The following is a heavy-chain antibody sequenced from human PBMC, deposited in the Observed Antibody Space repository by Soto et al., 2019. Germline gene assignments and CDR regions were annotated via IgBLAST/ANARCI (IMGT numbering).Heavy chain of an antibody. CDR1: GFTFSSYS. Sequence: GGSLRLSCAASGFTFSSYSMNWVRQAPGKGLEWVSSISSSSSYIYYADSVKGRFTISRDNAKNSLYLQMNSLRAEDTAVYYCARDGENCSSTSCYAQAFDIWGQGTMVTVSS. CDR3: ARDGENCSSTSCYAQAFDI. J-gene: IGHJ3*02. CDR2: ISSSSSYI. V-gene: IGHV3-21*01. D-gene: IGHD2-2*01.